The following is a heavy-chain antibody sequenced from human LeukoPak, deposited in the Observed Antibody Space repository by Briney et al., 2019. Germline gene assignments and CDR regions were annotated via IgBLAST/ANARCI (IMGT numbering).Heavy chain of an antibody. CDR2: ISYDGSNK. CDR1: GFTFSKYA. J-gene: IGHJ5*02. Sequence: AGGSLRLSCEASGFTFSKYAMHWVRQAPGKGLEWVAVISYDGSNKYYADSVKGRFTISRDNSKNTLYLQMNSLRAEDTAVYYCANLIATNPWGQGTLVTVSS. V-gene: IGHV3-30*04. CDR3: ANLIATNP.